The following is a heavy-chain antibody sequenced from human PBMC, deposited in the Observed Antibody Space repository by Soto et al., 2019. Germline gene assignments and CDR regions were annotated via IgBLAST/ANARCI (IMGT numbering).Heavy chain of an antibody. CDR2: ISDSGISI. CDR1: GFAFYNYA. J-gene: IGHJ4*02. D-gene: IGHD2-2*01. V-gene: IGHV3-23*01. CDR3: AKDRDYPRDQFHY. Sequence: EEQLLESGGGLIQPGGSLRLSCAASGFAFYNYAMAWVRQAPGKGLEWVSGISDSGISIYYTDSVKGRFTISRDNSKNTLFLQMDSLRAEDTAVYYCAKDRDYPRDQFHYWGQGTLVTVSS.